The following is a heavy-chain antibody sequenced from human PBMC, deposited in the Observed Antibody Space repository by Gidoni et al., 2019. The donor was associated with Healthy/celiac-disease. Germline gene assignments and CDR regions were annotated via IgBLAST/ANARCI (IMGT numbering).Heavy chain of an antibody. CDR3: ARYNPRSGLDY. CDR2: IYYSGST. D-gene: IGHD3-3*01. V-gene: IGHV4-39*07. J-gene: IGHJ4*02. Sequence: QLQLQESGPGLVKPSETLSLTCTVSGGSISSSSYYWGWIRQPPGKGLEWIGSIYYSGSTYYNPSLKSRVTISVDTSKNQFSLKLSSVTAADTAVYYCARYNPRSGLDYWGQGTLVTVSS. CDR1: GGSISSSSYY.